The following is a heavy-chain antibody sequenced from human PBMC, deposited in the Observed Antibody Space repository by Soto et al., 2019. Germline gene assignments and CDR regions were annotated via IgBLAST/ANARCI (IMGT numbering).Heavy chain of an antibody. CDR1: GYTFTSYG. CDR2: ISAYNGNT. Sequence: ASVKVSCKASGYTFTSYGISWVRQAPGQGLEWMGWISAYNGNTNYAQKLQGRVTMTTDTSTSTAYMELRSLRSDDTAVYYCARDNVVIIPSPPYYYYYGMDVCGQGTTVTVSS. D-gene: IGHD3-3*01. V-gene: IGHV1-18*01. J-gene: IGHJ6*02. CDR3: ARDNVVIIPSPPYYYYYGMDV.